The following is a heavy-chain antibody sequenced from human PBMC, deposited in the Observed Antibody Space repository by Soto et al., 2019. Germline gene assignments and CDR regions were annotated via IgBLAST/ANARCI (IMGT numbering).Heavy chain of an antibody. J-gene: IGHJ4*02. V-gene: IGHV4-34*01. CDR2: INHSGST. CDR3: ARDFTVGDYTLYYFDY. CDR1: GGSFSGYY. Sequence: SETLSLTCAVYGGSFSGYYWSWIRQPPGKGLEWIGEINHSGSTNYNPSLKSRVTISVDTSKNQFSLKLSSVTAADTAVYYCARDFTVGDYTLYYFDYWGQGTLVTVSS. D-gene: IGHD4-17*01.